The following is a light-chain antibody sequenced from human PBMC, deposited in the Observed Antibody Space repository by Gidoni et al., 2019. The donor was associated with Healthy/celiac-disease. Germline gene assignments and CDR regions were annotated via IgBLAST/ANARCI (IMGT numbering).Light chain of an antibody. V-gene: IGKV4-1*01. CDR1: QSVLYSSNNKNY. CDR3: QKYYSTPLA. Sequence: DIVMTQSPDSLAVSLGERATINCKSSQSVLYSSNNKNYLAWYQQKPGQPPKLLIYWASTRESGVPDRFRGSGSGTDFTLTIRSLQAEDVAGYYCQKYYSTPLAFGGGTKVEIK. J-gene: IGKJ4*01. CDR2: WAS.